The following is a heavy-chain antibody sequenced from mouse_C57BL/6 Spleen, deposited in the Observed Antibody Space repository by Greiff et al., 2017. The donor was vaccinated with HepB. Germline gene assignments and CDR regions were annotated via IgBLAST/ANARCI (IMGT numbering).Heavy chain of an antibody. CDR2: IDPSDSYT. CDR1: GYTFTSYW. J-gene: IGHJ4*01. D-gene: IGHD2-1*01. CDR3: AIIYYGNYYAMDY. V-gene: IGHV1-69*01. Sequence: VQLQQPGAELVMPGASVKLSCKASGYTFTSYWMHWVKQRPGQGLEWIGEIDPSDSYTNYNQKFKGKSTLTVDKSSSTAYMQLSSLTSEDSAVYYCAIIYYGNYYAMDYWGQGTSVTVSS.